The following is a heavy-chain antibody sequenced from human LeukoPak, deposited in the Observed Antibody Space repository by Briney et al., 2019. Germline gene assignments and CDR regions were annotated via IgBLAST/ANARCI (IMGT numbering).Heavy chain of an antibody. V-gene: IGHV1-46*01. D-gene: IGHD1-26*01. CDR1: GYTFTSYY. CDR3: AREGGSGSYLGPLSAFDN. Sequence: ASVKVSCKASGYTFTSYYMHWVRQAPGQGLEWMGIINPSGGSTSYAQKFQGRVTMTRDTSTSTVYMELSSLRSEDTAVYYCAREGGSGSYLGPLSAFDNWGQGTMVTVSS. J-gene: IGHJ3*02. CDR2: INPSGGST.